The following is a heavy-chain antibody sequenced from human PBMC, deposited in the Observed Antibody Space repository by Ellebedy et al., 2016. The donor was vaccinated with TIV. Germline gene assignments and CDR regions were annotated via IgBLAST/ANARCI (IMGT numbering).Heavy chain of an antibody. CDR3: AKAGGLTVTTYYYYMDV. CDR2: ISGSGHST. V-gene: IGHV3-23*01. D-gene: IGHD4-17*01. J-gene: IGHJ6*03. Sequence: GESLKISXAASGFTFSSYAMSWVRQAPGKGLEWVSAISGSGHSTYYADSVKGRFTISRDNSKNTLYLQMNSLRAEDTAVFYCAKAGGLTVTTYYYYMDVWGKGTTVTVSS. CDR1: GFTFSSYA.